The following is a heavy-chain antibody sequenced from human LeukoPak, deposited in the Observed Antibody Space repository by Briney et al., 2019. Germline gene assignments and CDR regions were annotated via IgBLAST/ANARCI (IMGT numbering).Heavy chain of an antibody. CDR1: GFTFTTYG. V-gene: IGHV3-33*01. CDR3: AGGEPYVY. Sequence: GGSLRLSCAASGFTFTTYGMHWFRQAPGKGLEWVAIIWYDGSNKYYADSVRGRFTISRDNSKNTLYLQMNSLRVEDTAMYYCAGGEPYVYWGQGTLVTVSS. CDR2: IWYDGSNK. D-gene: IGHD1-14*01. J-gene: IGHJ4*02.